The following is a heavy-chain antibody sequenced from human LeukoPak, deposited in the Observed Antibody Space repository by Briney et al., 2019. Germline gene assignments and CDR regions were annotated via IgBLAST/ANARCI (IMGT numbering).Heavy chain of an antibody. Sequence: GGSLRLSCAASGFTFSSYGMHWVRQAPGKGLEWVAFIRYDGSNKYYADSVKGRFTISRDNSKNTLYLQMNSLRAEDTAVYYRAKDARNYYDRGGHFQHWGQGTLVTVSS. J-gene: IGHJ1*01. D-gene: IGHD3-22*01. V-gene: IGHV3-30*02. CDR1: GFTFSSYG. CDR2: IRYDGSNK. CDR3: AKDARNYYDRGGHFQH.